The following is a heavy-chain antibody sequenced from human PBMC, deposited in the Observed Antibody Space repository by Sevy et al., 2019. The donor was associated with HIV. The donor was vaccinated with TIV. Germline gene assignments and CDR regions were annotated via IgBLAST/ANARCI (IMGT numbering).Heavy chain of an antibody. CDR3: TRHGILPYGSGKAFDI. J-gene: IGHJ3*02. D-gene: IGHD3-10*01. V-gene: IGHV3-13*01. CDR2: IGTLADT. Sequence: GGSLRLSCVGSGFIFSNYDMHWVRQRTGKGLEWVASIGTLADTFYPDSVKGRLTISRENAKNSLFLQMNDLRVGDTAVYFCTRHGILPYGSGKAFDIWGRGTTVTVSS. CDR1: GFIFSNYD.